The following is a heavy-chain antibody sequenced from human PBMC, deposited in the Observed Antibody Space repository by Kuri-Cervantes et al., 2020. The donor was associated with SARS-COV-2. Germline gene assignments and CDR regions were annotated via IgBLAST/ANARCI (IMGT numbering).Heavy chain of an antibody. CDR3: AREGISPDIVVVPAALDAFDI. J-gene: IGHJ3*02. CDR1: GYTLTSYY. D-gene: IGHD2-2*01. V-gene: IGHV1-46*01. CDR2: INPSGGSA. Sequence: ASVKVSCKASGYTLTSYYMHWVRQAPGQGLEWMGIINPSGGSASYAQKFQGRVTMTRDTSTSTVYMELSSLRSDDTAVYYCAREGISPDIVVVPAALDAFDIWGQGTMVTVSS.